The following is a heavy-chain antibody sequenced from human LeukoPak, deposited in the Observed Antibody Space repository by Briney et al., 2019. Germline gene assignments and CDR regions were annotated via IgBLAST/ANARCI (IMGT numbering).Heavy chain of an antibody. V-gene: IGHV3-74*01. CDR2: INSDGSST. CDR3: ASRLTYYYDSSVFFY. CDR1: GFTFSSYW. Sequence: GGSPRLSCAASGFTFSSYWMHWVRQAPGKGLVWVSRINSDGSSTSYADSVKGRFTISRDNAKNTLYLQMNSLRAEDTAVYYGASRLTYYYDSSVFFYGGQGPLVTVSS. J-gene: IGHJ4*01. D-gene: IGHD3-22*01.